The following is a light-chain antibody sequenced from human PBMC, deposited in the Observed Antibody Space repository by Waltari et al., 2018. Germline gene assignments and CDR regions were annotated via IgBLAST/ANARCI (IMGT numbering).Light chain of an antibody. Sequence: VLTQSPATLSLSPGDRATLSCRASQYIGDYLAWYQQKPGQAPRLLMSEASNRATGVPDRFSGSGSGTDFTLTISSLQPEDFATYYCQQSYSTPPTFGQGTKVEIK. J-gene: IGKJ1*01. CDR2: EAS. CDR3: QQSYSTPPT. V-gene: IGKV3-11*01. CDR1: QYIGDY.